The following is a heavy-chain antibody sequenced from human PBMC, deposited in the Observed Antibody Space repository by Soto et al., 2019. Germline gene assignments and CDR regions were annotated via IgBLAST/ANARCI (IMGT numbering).Heavy chain of an antibody. J-gene: IGHJ4*02. V-gene: IGHV1-3*04. CDR2: IHTGNGRR. CDR1: GYNFDDST. Sequence: QVHLVQSGAEVREPGASVRISCKTSGYNFDDSTLHWVRQTPGRGLEWVGWIHTGNGRRRYAENVQGRVAFMIDKLLKPAYMDLSILRSADTARYYCTKDGHFWGQGTPVTVAS. CDR3: TKDGHF.